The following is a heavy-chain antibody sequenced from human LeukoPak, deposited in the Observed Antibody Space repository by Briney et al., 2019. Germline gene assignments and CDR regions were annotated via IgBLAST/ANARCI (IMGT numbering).Heavy chain of an antibody. D-gene: IGHD6-19*01. Sequence: SETLSLTCTVSGFFIANNNYWGWIRQSPGQGLEWMGSMQHSGSRFETGSTHYNPSFRGRISVSADPSKNHFSLTLRSVTAADTGVYFCARNASSGFFNDWSQGTLVTVSS. CDR3: ARNASSGFFND. CDR2: MQHSGSRFETGST. V-gene: IGHV4-38-2*02. J-gene: IGHJ1*01. CDR1: GFFIANNNY.